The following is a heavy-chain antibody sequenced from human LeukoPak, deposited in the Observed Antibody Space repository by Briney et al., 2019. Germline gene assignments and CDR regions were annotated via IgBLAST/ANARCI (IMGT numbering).Heavy chain of an antibody. J-gene: IGHJ4*02. V-gene: IGHV3-7*03. CDR2: IRQDGDTK. Sequence: GGSLRLSCAASGFPFNAYWMTWVRQAPGKGLEWVANIRQDGDTKYYVDSVKGRFTISRDNAMNSLYLQMNSLRAEDTAIYYCARSLPNGTTWYGRSDFWGQGTLVTVSS. D-gene: IGHD6-13*01. CDR3: ARSLPNGTTWYGRSDF. CDR1: GFPFNAYW.